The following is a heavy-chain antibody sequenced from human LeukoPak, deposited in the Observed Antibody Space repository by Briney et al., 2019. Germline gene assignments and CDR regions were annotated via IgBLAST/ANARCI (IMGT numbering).Heavy chain of an antibody. D-gene: IGHD5-18*01. Sequence: GGSLRLSCAASGFTFSSYSMNWVHQAPGKGLEWVSSISSSSSYIYYADSVKGRFTISRDNAKNSLYLQMNSLRAEDTAVYYCARDSQLYDQPVFDYWGQGTLVTVSS. V-gene: IGHV3-21*01. CDR3: ARDSQLYDQPVFDY. J-gene: IGHJ4*02. CDR2: ISSSSSYI. CDR1: GFTFSSYS.